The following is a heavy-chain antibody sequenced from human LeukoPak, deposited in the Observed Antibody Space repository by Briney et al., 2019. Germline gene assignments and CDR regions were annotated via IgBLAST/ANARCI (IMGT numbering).Heavy chain of an antibody. CDR2: IKYDGSEK. D-gene: IGHD2/OR15-2a*01. V-gene: IGHV3-7*01. CDR3: ARRNLFDY. J-gene: IGHJ4*02. CDR1: GFSFTSYW. Sequence: GSLRLSCAASGFSFTSYWMNWVRQAPGKGLEWVANIKYDGSEKNYVGSVKGRFTISRDNAKKSLYLQMDSLRAEETAVYYCARRNLFDYWGQGDLVIVSS.